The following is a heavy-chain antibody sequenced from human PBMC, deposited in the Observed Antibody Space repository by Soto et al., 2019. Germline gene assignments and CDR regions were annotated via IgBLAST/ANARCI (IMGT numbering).Heavy chain of an antibody. D-gene: IGHD1-1*01. CDR3: VRGDNWNDEASDY. Sequence: QVQLVESGGGVVQPGRSLRLSCAASGFMFSNHGLTGVGRPPGRGREWVAVIWSDGNNRYYADSVKGRFTISRDNSKNTLYLQMNSLRAEDTAVYYCVRGDNWNDEASDYWGQGTLVTVSS. V-gene: IGHV3-33*01. J-gene: IGHJ4*02. CDR2: IWSDGNNR. CDR1: GFMFSNHG.